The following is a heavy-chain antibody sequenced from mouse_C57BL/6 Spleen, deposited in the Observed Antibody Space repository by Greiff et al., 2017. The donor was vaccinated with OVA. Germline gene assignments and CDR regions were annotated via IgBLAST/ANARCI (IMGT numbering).Heavy chain of an antibody. V-gene: IGHV2-2*01. J-gene: IGHJ2*01. CDR2: IWRGGST. CDR1: GFSLTSYG. CDR3: ARGGNFDY. Sequence: QVQLQQSGPGLVQPSQSLSITCTVSGFSLTSYGVHWVRQSPGTGLEWLGVIWRGGSTDYNADFISRLSISKDNSKSQVFFKMNSLQADDTAIYDCARGGNFDYWGQGTTLTVSA.